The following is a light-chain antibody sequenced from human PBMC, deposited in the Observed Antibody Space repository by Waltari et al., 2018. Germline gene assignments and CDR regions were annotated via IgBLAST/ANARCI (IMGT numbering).Light chain of an antibody. Sequence: VMTQFPATPSVFPRERASLLRRASQSIRTNLAWYQQRRGQAPRLLIYDASIRATGIPARFSGSGSGTDFTLTSSSLQSEDFAVYYCQQYSNWPLTFGQGTKVEIK. V-gene: IGKV3-15*01. CDR3: QQYSNWPLT. CDR2: DAS. CDR1: QSIRTN. J-gene: IGKJ1*01.